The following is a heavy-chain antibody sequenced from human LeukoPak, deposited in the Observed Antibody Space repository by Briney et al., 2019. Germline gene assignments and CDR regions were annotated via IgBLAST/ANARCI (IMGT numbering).Heavy chain of an antibody. CDR1: GGSFSGYY. CDR2: IYHSGST. D-gene: IGHD6-19*01. CDR3: ARGPWEYSSGDS. Sequence: SETLSLTCAVSGGSFSGYYWSWIRQPPGKGLEWIGEIYHSGSTKYNPSLKSRVTISVDTSKNQFSLKLSSVTAADTAIYYCARGPWEYSSGDSWGQGTLVTVSS. V-gene: IGHV4-34*01. J-gene: IGHJ4*02.